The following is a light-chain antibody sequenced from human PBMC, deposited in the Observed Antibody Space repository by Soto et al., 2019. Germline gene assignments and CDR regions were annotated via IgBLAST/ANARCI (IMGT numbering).Light chain of an antibody. Sequence: EIVLTQSPGTLSLSPGERATLSCRASQSVSRSYLAWYQQKPGQPHRLLIYGASNRATGIPDRFSGSGSGTDFTLTIVRLEPEDFAVYYCQQYASSPPTFGGGTKVEIK. J-gene: IGKJ4*01. V-gene: IGKV3-20*01. CDR3: QQYASSPPT. CDR1: QSVSRSY. CDR2: GAS.